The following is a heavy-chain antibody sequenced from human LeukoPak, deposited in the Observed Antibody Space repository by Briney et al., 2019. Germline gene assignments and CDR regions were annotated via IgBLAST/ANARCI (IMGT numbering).Heavy chain of an antibody. V-gene: IGHV3-30-3*01. CDR3: AREEQLCFCGMDV. Sequence: SGGSLRLSCAASGFTFSSYAMHWVRQAPGKGLGWVAVISYDGSNKYYADSVKGRFTISRDNSKNTLYLQMNSLRAEDTAVYYCAREEQLCFCGMDVWGQGTTVTVSS. CDR2: ISYDGSNK. CDR1: GFTFSSYA. J-gene: IGHJ6*02. D-gene: IGHD5-18*01.